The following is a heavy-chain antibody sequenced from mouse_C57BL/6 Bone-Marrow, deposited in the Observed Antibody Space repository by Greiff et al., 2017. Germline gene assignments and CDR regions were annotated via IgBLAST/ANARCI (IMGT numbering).Heavy chain of an antibody. CDR2: IYPGDGGT. CDR1: GYAFSSSW. Sequence: QVQLKQSGPELVKPGASVKISCKASGYAFSSSWMNWVKQRPGKGLEWIGRIYPGDGGTNYNGKFKGKATLTADKSSSTAYMQLSSLTSEDSAVYFCARSITTVGRFDYWGQGTTLTVSS. V-gene: IGHV1-82*01. D-gene: IGHD1-1*01. J-gene: IGHJ2*01. CDR3: ARSITTVGRFDY.